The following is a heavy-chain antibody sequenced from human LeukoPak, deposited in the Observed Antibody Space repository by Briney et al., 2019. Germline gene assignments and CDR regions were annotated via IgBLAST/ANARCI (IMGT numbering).Heavy chain of an antibody. Sequence: ASVKVSCKASGYTFTSYGISWVRQAPGQGLEWMGWISAYNGNTNYAQKLQGRVTMTTDTSTSTAYKELRSLRSDDTAVYYCAVDSSGYSPPRHFDYWGQGTLVTVSS. J-gene: IGHJ4*02. V-gene: IGHV1-18*01. CDR1: GYTFTSYG. CDR2: ISAYNGNT. D-gene: IGHD3-22*01. CDR3: AVDSSGYSPPRHFDY.